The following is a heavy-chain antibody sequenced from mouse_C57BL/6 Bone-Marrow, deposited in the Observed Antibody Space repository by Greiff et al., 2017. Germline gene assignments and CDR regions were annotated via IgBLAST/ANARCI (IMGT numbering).Heavy chain of an antibody. D-gene: IGHD2-4*01. J-gene: IGHJ3*01. Sequence: QVQLQQSGAELARPGASVKLSCKASGYTFTSYGISWVKQRTGQGLEWIGEIYPRSGNTYYNEKFKGKATLPAAKSYSTAYMDLLSLTSEDSAVYFCAISDCDYGWFAYWGQGTLVTVSA. CDR1: GYTFTSYG. CDR3: AISDCDYGWFAY. CDR2: IYPRSGNT. V-gene: IGHV1-81*01.